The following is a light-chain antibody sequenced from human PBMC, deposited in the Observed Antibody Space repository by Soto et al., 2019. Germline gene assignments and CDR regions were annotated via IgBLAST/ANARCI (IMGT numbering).Light chain of an antibody. V-gene: IGKV1-5*01. Sequence: DIQMTQSPSTLSASVGDRVTITCRASQTISSWLAWYQQKPGKAPKLLIYDASSLESGVPSRFTGSGSRTEFTLTISSQQPDDFATYYCQQYNRYYTFGPGTKVDIK. CDR3: QQYNRYYT. CDR1: QTISSW. CDR2: DAS. J-gene: IGKJ3*01.